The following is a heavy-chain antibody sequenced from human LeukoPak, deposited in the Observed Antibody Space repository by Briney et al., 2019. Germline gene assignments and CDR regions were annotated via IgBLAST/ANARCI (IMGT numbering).Heavy chain of an antibody. Sequence: GGSLRLSCVASGFTFSSYAMSWVRQAPGKGLEWVSAISGSGGSTYYADSVKGRFTISRDNSKNTLYLQMNSLRAEDTAVYYCAKGRASSGYYHDAFDIWGQGTMVTVSS. CDR1: GFTFSSYA. CDR3: AKGRASSGYYHDAFDI. CDR2: ISGSGGST. J-gene: IGHJ3*02. D-gene: IGHD3-22*01. V-gene: IGHV3-23*01.